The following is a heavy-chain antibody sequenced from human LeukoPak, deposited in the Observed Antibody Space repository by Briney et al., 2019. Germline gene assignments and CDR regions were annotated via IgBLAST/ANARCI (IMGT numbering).Heavy chain of an antibody. V-gene: IGHV4-39*07. CDR2: IYYSGST. CDR1: GGSISSSSYY. Sequence: SETLSLTCTVSGGSISSSSYYWGWIRQPPGKGLEGIGSIYYSGSTYYNPSLKSRVTISVATSKNQFSLKLSSVTAADTAVYYCARAGYCSGGSCYSSIHTGYYFDYWGQGTLVTVSS. J-gene: IGHJ4*02. CDR3: ARAGYCSGGSCYSSIHTGYYFDY. D-gene: IGHD2-15*01.